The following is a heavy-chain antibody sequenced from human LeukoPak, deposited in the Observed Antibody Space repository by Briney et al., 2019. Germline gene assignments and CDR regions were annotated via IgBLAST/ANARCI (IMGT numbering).Heavy chain of an antibody. CDR1: GGSTSTTNYY. CDR2: IYWDDDK. D-gene: IGHD3-9*01. V-gene: IGHV2-5*02. Sequence: TLSLTCTVSGGSTSTTNYYWGWIRQPPGKALEWLALIYWDDDKRYSPSLKSRLTITKDTSKNQVVLTMTNMDPVDTATYYCAHSRVRYFDCLPYPWGQGTLITVSS. J-gene: IGHJ5*02. CDR3: AHSRVRYFDCLPYP.